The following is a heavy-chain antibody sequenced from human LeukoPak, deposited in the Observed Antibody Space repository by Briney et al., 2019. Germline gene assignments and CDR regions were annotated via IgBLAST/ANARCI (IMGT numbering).Heavy chain of an antibody. CDR2: INHSGST. CDR1: GGSFSGYY. CDR3: ARGNYYDSSGLDY. Sequence: SETLSLTCAVYGGSFSGYYWSWIRQPPGKGLEWIGEINHSGSTNYNPSLKSRVTISVDTSKNQFSLKLSSVTAADTAVYYCARGNYYDSSGLDYWGQGTLVTVSS. V-gene: IGHV4-34*01. J-gene: IGHJ4*02. D-gene: IGHD3-22*01.